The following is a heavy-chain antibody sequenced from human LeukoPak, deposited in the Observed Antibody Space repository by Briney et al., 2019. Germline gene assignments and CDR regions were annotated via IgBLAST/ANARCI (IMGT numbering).Heavy chain of an antibody. V-gene: IGHV4-38-2*02. CDR2: IYHSGST. D-gene: IGHD3-10*01. CDR3: ARLMVRGVITRDY. J-gene: IGHJ4*02. CDR1: GYSISSGYY. Sequence: SETLSLTCTVSGYSISSGYYWGWIRQPPGKGLEWIGSIYHSGSTYYSPSLKSRVTISVDTSKNQFSLKLSSVTAADTAVYYCARLMVRGVITRDYWGQGTLVTVSS.